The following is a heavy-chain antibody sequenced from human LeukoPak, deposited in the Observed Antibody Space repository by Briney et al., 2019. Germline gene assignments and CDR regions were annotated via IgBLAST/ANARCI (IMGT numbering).Heavy chain of an antibody. V-gene: IGHV4-59*01. Sequence: SETLSLTCAVYGGSISSYYWSWIWQPPGKGLEWIGYIYYSGSTNYNPSLKSRVTISVDTSKNQFSLKLSSVTAADTAVYYCASSRSAGLWFGWGQGTLVTVSS. J-gene: IGHJ4*02. CDR2: IYYSGST. CDR1: GGSISSYY. D-gene: IGHD3-10*01. CDR3: ASSRSAGLWFG.